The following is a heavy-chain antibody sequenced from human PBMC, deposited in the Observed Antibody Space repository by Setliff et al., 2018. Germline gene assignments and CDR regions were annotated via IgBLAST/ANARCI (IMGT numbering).Heavy chain of an antibody. D-gene: IGHD1-26*01. CDR3: ATSYSGSYYGY. V-gene: IGHV4-38-2*01. CDR1: GYSISSGYY. Sequence: SETLSLTCAVSGYSISSGYYWGWIRQPPGKGLEWIGSIYHSGSTYYNPSLKSRVTISVDTSKNQFSLKLSSVTAADTAVYYCATSYSGSYYGYWGQGTLVTVSS. J-gene: IGHJ4*02. CDR2: IYHSGST.